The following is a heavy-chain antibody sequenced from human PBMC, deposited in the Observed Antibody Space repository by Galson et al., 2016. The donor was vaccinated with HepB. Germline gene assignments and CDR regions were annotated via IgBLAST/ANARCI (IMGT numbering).Heavy chain of an antibody. Sequence: SCKASGGTFSSYAISWVRQAPGQGLEWMGRIIPIFGTANYAQKFQGRVTITADESTSTAYMELSSLRSEDTAVYYCARGPQVDIYFDYWGQGTLVTVSS. J-gene: IGHJ4*02. V-gene: IGHV1-69*01. CDR2: IIPIFGTA. CDR3: ARGPQVDIYFDY. CDR1: GGTFSSYA. D-gene: IGHD3-9*01.